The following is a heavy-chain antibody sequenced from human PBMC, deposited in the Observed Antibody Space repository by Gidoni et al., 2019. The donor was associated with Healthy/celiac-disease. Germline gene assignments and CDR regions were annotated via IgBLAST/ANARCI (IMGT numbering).Heavy chain of an antibody. D-gene: IGHD2-2*01. J-gene: IGHJ3*02. CDR1: GGSISSGGYS. Sequence: QLQLQESGSGLVKPSQTLSLTCAVSGGSISSGGYSWSWIRQPPGKGLEWIGYIYHSGSTYYNPSLKSRVTISVDRSKNQFSLKLSSVTAADTAVYYCARDCSSTSCPDAFDIWGQGTMVTVSS. CDR2: IYHSGST. V-gene: IGHV4-30-2*01. CDR3: ARDCSSTSCPDAFDI.